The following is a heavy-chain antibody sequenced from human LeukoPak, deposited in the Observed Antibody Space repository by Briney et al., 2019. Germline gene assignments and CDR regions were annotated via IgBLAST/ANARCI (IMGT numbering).Heavy chain of an antibody. CDR2: INHSGST. CDR1: GGSFSGYY. J-gene: IGHJ4*02. D-gene: IGHD6-13*01. V-gene: IGHV4-34*01. Sequence: SETLSLTCAVYGGSFSGYYWSWIRQPPGKGLEWIGEINHSGSTNYNPSLESRVTISVDTSKNQFSLKLSSVTAADTAMYYCAREGQQQLVRALRYWGQGTLVTVSS. CDR3: AREGQQQLVRALRY.